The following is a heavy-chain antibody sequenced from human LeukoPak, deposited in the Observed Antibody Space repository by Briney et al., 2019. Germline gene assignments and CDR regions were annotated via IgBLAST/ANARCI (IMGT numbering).Heavy chain of an antibody. D-gene: IGHD3-10*01. V-gene: IGHV3-23*01. J-gene: IGHJ4*02. Sequence: GGSLRLSCAASRFTFSSYGMSWVRQAPGKGLEWVSGISSSGGSTYYADSVKGRFTISRDNSRNTLYLQMNSLRAEDMAVYYCARHLLWFGELSGGFDYWGQGTLVTVSS. CDR2: ISSSGGST. CDR3: ARHLLWFGELSGGFDY. CDR1: RFTFSSYG.